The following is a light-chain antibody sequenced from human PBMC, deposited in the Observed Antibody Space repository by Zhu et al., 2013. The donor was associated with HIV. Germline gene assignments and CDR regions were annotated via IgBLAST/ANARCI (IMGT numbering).Light chain of an antibody. CDR3: QQYNSHSRT. V-gene: IGKV1-5*01. J-gene: IGKJ1*01. CDR2: DVS. CDR1: QTINTW. Sequence: DIQLTQSPSTLSASVGDRVTITCRASQTINTWLAWYQQKPGGAPKLLISDVSVLESGVPSRFSGTGSGTEFTLTITSLQPDDFATYYCQQYNSHSRTFGQGTKVEI.